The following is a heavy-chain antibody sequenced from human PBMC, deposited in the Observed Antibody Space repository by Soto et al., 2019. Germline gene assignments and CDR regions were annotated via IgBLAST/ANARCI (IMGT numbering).Heavy chain of an antibody. V-gene: IGHV3-74*01. J-gene: IGHJ4*02. Sequence: GGSLRLSCAASGFTFSSYWMHWVRQAPGKGLVWVSRINSDGSSTSHADSVKGRFTISRDNAKNTLYLQMNSLRAEDTAVYYCARGYCSGGSCYSRSHYFDYWGQGTLVTVSS. CDR1: GFTFSSYW. CDR3: ARGYCSGGSCYSRSHYFDY. CDR2: INSDGSST. D-gene: IGHD2-15*01.